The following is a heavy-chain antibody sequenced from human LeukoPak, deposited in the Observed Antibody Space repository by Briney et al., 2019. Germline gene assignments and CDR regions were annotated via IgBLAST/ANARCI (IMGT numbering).Heavy chain of an antibody. D-gene: IGHD2-21*01. Sequence: SETLSLTCTIIGDSRTHYWTWIRQPAGKGLEWIGRLSTTGSADYNPSLKSRITMSIDTSKNQFSLNVKSVSAADTAVYYCARDSFGVNAFSFWGPGTVVTVSS. CDR2: LSTTGSA. J-gene: IGHJ3*01. CDR3: ARDSFGVNAFSF. V-gene: IGHV4-4*07. CDR1: GDSRTHY.